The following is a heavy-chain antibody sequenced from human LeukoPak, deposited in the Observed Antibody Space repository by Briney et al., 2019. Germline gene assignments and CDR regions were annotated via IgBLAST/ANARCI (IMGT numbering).Heavy chain of an antibody. J-gene: IGHJ5*02. CDR1: GYTFTSYG. CDR2: ISAYNGNT. Sequence: ASVKVSCKPSGYTFTSYGIRCVRPAPGQGLEWMGWISAYNGNTNYAQKLQGRVTMTTDTSTSTAYMELRSLRSDDTAVYYCARVPGPTEGSWFDPWGQGTLVTVSS. V-gene: IGHV1-18*01. CDR3: ARVPGPTEGSWFDP. D-gene: IGHD3-10*01.